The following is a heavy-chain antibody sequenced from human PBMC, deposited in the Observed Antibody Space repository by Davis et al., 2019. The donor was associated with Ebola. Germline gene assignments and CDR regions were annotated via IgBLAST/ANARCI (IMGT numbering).Heavy chain of an antibody. Sequence: ASVKVSCKASGYTFTSYAMHWVRQAPGQRLEWMGWINAGNGNTKYSQKFQGWVTMTRDTSISTAYMELSRLRSDDTAVYYCARVGGRDSEPFDYWGQGTLVTVSS. CDR2: INAGNGNT. D-gene: IGHD2-21*02. CDR1: GYTFTSYA. J-gene: IGHJ4*02. CDR3: ARVGGRDSEPFDY. V-gene: IGHV1-3*01.